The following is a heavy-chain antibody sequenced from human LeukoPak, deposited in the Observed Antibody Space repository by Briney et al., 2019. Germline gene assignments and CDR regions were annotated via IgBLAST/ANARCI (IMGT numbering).Heavy chain of an antibody. CDR2: ISWDGGST. V-gene: IGHV3-43D*04. CDR1: GFTLDDYA. Sequence: PGGSLRLSCAASGFTLDDYAMHWVRQAPGKGLEWDSLISWDGGSTYYADSVKGRFTISRDNSKNSLYLQMNSLRAEDTALYYCAKDMYGSGSYGGIDYWGQGTLVTVSS. D-gene: IGHD3-10*01. J-gene: IGHJ4*02. CDR3: AKDMYGSGSYGGIDY.